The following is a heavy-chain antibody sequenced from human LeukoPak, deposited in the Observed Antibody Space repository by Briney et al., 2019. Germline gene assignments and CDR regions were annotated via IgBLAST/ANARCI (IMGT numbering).Heavy chain of an antibody. CDR3: ARLPEEWLRGAGAFDI. J-gene: IGHJ3*02. Sequence: PSETLSLTRTVSGGSISSSSYYWGWIRQPPGKGLEWIGSIYYSGSTYYNPSLKSRVTISVDTSKNQFSLKLSSVTAADTAVYYCARLPEEWLRGAGAFDIWGQGTMVTVSS. CDR2: IYYSGST. V-gene: IGHV4-39*01. CDR1: GGSISSSSYY. D-gene: IGHD6-19*01.